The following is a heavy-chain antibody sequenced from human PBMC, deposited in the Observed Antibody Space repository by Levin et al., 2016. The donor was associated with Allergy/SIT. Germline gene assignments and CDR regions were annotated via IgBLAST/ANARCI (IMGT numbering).Heavy chain of an antibody. CDR3: ARDGQQELYVLDV. V-gene: IGHV3-48*04. CDR1: GFPFTSFS. CDR2: ISSSSSSI. J-gene: IGHJ6*02. D-gene: IGHD4-11*01. Sequence: GGSLRLSCTVSGFPFTSFSISWIRQAPGKGLEWVSYISSSSSSIYYADSVRGRFTISRDNTKNSVTLQLNSLRADDTAVYYCARDGQQELYVLDVWGQGTTVTVSS.